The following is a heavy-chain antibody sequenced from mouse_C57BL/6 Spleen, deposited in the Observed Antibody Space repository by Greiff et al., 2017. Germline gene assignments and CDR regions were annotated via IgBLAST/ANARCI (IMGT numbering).Heavy chain of an antibody. D-gene: IGHD2-4*01. Sequence: QVQLQQPGAELVMPGASVKLSCKASGYTFTSYWMHWVKQRPGQGLEWIGEIDPSDSYNNYNQKFKGKSTLTVAKSSSSAYMQLSSLTSGYSAVSSCARGVLRPDVAYCGQGPLVPVSA. CDR1: GYTFTSYW. CDR2: IDPSDSYN. V-gene: IGHV1-69*01. CDR3: ARGVLRPDVAY. J-gene: IGHJ3*01.